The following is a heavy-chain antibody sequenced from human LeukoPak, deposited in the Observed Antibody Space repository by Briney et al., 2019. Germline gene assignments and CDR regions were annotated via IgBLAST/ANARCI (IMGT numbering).Heavy chain of an antibody. Sequence: SETPSLTCTVSGGSISSGGYYWSWIRQHPGKGLEWIGYIYYSGSTYYNPSLKSRVTISVDTSKNQFSLKLSSVTAADTAVYYCARGLAVVTGIDYWGQGTLVTVSS. D-gene: IGHD4-23*01. V-gene: IGHV4-31*03. CDR3: ARGLAVVTGIDY. CDR1: GGSISSGGYY. CDR2: IYYSGST. J-gene: IGHJ4*02.